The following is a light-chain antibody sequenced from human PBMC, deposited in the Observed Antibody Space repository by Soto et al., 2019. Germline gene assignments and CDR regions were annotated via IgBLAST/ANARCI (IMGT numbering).Light chain of an antibody. Sequence: IQLTQSPSSLSASVGDRVTITCRASQGISSYLAWYQEKPGKAPKLLIYAASTLQSGVPSRFSGSGSGTDFTLTISSLQPEDFATYYCQLLNSYPPFTFGPGTKVDI. J-gene: IGKJ3*01. CDR1: QGISSY. CDR3: QLLNSYPPFT. CDR2: AAS. V-gene: IGKV1-9*01.